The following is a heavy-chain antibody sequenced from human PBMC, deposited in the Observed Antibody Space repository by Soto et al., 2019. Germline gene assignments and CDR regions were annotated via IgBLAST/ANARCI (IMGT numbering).Heavy chain of an antibody. CDR3: AKLSAGFAELQYHSDY. CDR1: GFTFESCD. V-gene: IGHV3-9*01. Sequence: QSGGSLRLSCAASGFTFESCDMHWVRQVPGKGLEWVSSISSSSGSLGYADSVKGRFSISRDNAKYSLYLQMNSLKPDDTAFYYCAKLSAGFAELQYHSDYWGQGILVTVSS. J-gene: IGHJ4*02. D-gene: IGHD3-9*01. CDR2: ISSSSGSL.